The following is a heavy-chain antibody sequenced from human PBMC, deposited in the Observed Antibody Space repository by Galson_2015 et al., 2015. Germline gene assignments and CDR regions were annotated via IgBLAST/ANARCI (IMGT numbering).Heavy chain of an antibody. CDR1: GFTSSSYA. V-gene: IGHV3-23*01. D-gene: IGHD3-10*01. Sequence: SLRLSCAASGFTSSSYAMTWVRQAPGKGLEWVSTISTSGDSTHYADSVKGRFTISRDNNKNALYLKMSSLRDEDTAFYYCASFREGFDSWGQGTLVTVS. J-gene: IGHJ5*01. CDR3: ASFREGFDS. CDR2: ISTSGDST.